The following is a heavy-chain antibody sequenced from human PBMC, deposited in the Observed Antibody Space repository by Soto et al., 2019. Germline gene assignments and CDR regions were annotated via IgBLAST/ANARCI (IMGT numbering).Heavy chain of an antibody. V-gene: IGHV1-69*06. Sequence: QVQLVQSGAEVKKPVSSVKVSCKASGGTFSSYAISWVRQAPGQGLEWMGGIIPIFGTANYAQKFQGRVTITADKSTSTASMALSSLRSEDTAVYYCARGPSDSSGYSREFDYWGQGTLVTVSS. CDR1: GGTFSSYA. CDR3: ARGPSDSSGYSREFDY. J-gene: IGHJ4*02. CDR2: IIPIFGTA. D-gene: IGHD3-22*01.